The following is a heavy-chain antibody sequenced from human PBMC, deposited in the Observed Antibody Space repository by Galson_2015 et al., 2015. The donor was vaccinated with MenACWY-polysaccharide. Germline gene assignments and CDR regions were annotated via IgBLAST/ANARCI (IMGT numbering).Heavy chain of an antibody. CDR1: GFTFSSPA. CDR2: ISGSGGST. J-gene: IGHJ4*02. Sequence: SLRLSCAASGFTFSSPAMSWVRQAPGRGLEWVSGISGSGGSTYYADAVKGRFTISRDNSKNTLYLQMDSLRAEDTAVYYCAKAYIVVIPDAAYDCWGQGALVTVSS. D-gene: IGHD2-2*01. CDR3: AKAYIVVIPDAAYDC. V-gene: IGHV3-23*01.